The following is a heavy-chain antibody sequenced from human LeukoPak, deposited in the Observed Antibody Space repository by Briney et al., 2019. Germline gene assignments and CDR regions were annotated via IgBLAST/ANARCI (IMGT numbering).Heavy chain of an antibody. CDR3: ARTMAY. V-gene: IGHV3-48*03. Sequence: GGSLRLSCAASGFTFSNFAMSWVRQAPGKGLEWVSYISSSGSPIYYADSVKGRFTVSRDNAKNSLYLQMSSLRAEDTAVYYCARTMAYWGQGTLVAVSS. CDR1: GFTFSNFA. CDR2: ISSSGSPI. J-gene: IGHJ4*02. D-gene: IGHD5-24*01.